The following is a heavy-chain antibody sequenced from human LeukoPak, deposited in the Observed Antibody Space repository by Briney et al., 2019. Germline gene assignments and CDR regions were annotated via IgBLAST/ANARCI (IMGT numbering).Heavy chain of an antibody. Sequence: PSETLSLTCAVYGGSFSGYYWSWIRQPPGKGLEWIGEINHSGSTNYNPSLKSRVTISVDTSKNQFSLKLSSVTAADTAVYYCARLGGGYNYWGQGTLVTVSS. V-gene: IGHV4-34*01. J-gene: IGHJ4*02. CDR1: GGSFSGYY. CDR3: ARLGGGYNY. CDR2: INHSGST. D-gene: IGHD5-24*01.